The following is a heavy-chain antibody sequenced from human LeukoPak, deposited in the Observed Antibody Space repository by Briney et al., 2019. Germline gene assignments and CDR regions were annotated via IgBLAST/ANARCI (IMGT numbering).Heavy chain of an antibody. V-gene: IGHV3-53*01. Sequence: PGGSLRLSCAASGFTVSSNYMSWVRPAPGKGLEWVSVIYSGGSTYYADSVKGRFTISRDNSKNTLYLQMNSLRAEDTAVYHCASSYYDFWSGYPFYYYYGMDVWGQGTTVTVSS. J-gene: IGHJ6*02. D-gene: IGHD3-3*01. CDR3: ASSYYDFWSGYPFYYYYGMDV. CDR2: IYSGGST. CDR1: GFTVSSNY.